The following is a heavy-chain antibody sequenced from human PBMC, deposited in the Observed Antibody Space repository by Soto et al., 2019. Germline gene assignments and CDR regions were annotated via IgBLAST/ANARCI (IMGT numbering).Heavy chain of an antibody. J-gene: IGHJ5*02. CDR2: IIPIFGTA. CDR3: ARDSSYWGGDCYSSGGWFDP. D-gene: IGHD2-21*02. V-gene: IGHV1-69*13. CDR1: GGTFSSYA. Sequence: SVKVSCKASGGTFSSYAISWVRQAPGQGLEWMGGIIPIFGTANYAQKFQGRVTITADESTSTAYMELSSLRSEDTAVYYCARDSSYWGGDCYSSGGWFDPWGEGTLVTVGS.